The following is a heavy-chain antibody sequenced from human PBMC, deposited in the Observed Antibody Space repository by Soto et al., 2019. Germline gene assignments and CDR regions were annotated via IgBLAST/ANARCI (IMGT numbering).Heavy chain of an antibody. J-gene: IGHJ4*02. CDR1: GFTFSTSW. CDR2: INGDESST. CDR3: AREYSTSRYFDY. V-gene: IGHV3-74*01. Sequence: GGSLRLSCAASGFTFSTSWLHWVRQVPGKGLVWLSRINGDESSTAYADSVKGRFTISRDNAKNTLYLQVNSLRAEDSAVYYCAREYSTSRYFDYWGRGTLVTVSS. D-gene: IGHD6-6*01.